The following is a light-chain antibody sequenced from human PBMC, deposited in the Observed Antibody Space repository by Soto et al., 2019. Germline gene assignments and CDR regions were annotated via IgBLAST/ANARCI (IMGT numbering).Light chain of an antibody. J-gene: IGLJ1*01. Sequence: QSVLTQPASVSGSPGQSITISCTGTSSDVVGYNYVSWYQQHPGKAPKLMIYDVSNRPSGVSNRFSGSKSGNTASLTISGLQAEDEADYYCSSYTSSSTPRYDFGTGTKVTVL. CDR1: SSDVVGYNY. V-gene: IGLV2-14*01. CDR2: DVS. CDR3: SSYTSSSTPRYD.